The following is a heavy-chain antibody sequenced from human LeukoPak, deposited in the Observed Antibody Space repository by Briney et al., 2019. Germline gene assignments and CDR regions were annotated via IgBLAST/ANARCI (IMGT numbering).Heavy chain of an antibody. CDR1: GYTFTSYG. J-gene: IGHJ5*02. CDR3: ARDDYSSSSIWFDP. Sequence: ASVKVSCKASGYTFTSYGISWVRQAPGQGLEWMGWISAYNGNTNYAQKLQGRVTMTTDTSTSTAYMELRSLRSDDTAAYYCARDDYSSSSIWFDPWGQGTLVTVSS. D-gene: IGHD6-6*01. CDR2: ISAYNGNT. V-gene: IGHV1-18*01.